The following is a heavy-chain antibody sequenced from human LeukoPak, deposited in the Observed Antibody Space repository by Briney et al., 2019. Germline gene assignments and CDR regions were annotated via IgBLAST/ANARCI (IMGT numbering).Heavy chain of an antibody. J-gene: IGHJ4*02. D-gene: IGHD3-16*01. CDR2: MYPNSGNT. Sequence: AAVKVSCKASGYTFTSYDINWVRQATGQGLEWVGLMYPNSGNTGYAQKSQGRVIITADEYTSTAYMEQSSLKSEDTAVYYCARNIRFGGNYYFDYWGQGTLVTVSS. CDR1: GYTFTSYD. CDR3: ARNIRFGGNYYFDY. V-gene: IGHV1-8*03.